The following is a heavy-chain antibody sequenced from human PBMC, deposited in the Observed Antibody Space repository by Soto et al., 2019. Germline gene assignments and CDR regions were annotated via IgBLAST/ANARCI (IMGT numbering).Heavy chain of an antibody. CDR3: ARGGHVVVVTAALDY. V-gene: IGHV1-46*01. J-gene: IGHJ4*02. Sequence: QVQLMQYGAEVKKPGASVKVSCKASGDTFTEYYIHWVRQAPGQGLEWMGTVNPSGGHTTYAQHFLGRLTMTRDTATSTLYMELTSLTSEDTAVYYCARGGHVVVVTAALDYWGQGTLVTVSS. CDR2: VNPSGGHT. D-gene: IGHD2-21*02. CDR1: GDTFTEYY.